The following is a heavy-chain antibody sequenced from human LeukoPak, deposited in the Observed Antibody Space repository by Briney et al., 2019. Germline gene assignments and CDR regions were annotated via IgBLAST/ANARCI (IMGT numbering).Heavy chain of an antibody. V-gene: IGHV5-51*01. J-gene: IGHJ5*02. CDR3: ARHEDLNWFDR. Sequence: GESLKISCKGSGYSFTTYWIGWVRQLPGKGVEWMGIIYPADSDTRYSPSFQGQVTISADKSISTACLQWSSLKASDTAMYYCARHEDLNWFDRWGQGTQVTVSS. CDR1: GYSFTTYW. CDR2: IYPADSDT.